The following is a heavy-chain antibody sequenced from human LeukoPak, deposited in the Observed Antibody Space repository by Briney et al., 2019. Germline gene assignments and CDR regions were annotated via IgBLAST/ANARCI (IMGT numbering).Heavy chain of an antibody. D-gene: IGHD3-9*01. J-gene: IGHJ4*02. CDR2: IYYSGST. CDR3: ARLVDWGKYFDY. Sequence: PSETLSLTCTVSGGSISSSSYYWGWIRQPPGKGLEWIGSIYYSGSTYYNPSLKSRVTISVDTSKNQFSLKLSSVTAADTAVYYCARLVDWGKYFDYWGQGTLVTVSS. CDR1: GGSISSSSYY. V-gene: IGHV4-39*01.